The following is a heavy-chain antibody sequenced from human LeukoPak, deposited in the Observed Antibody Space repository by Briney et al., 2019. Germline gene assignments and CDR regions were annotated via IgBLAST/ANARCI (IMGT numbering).Heavy chain of an antibody. V-gene: IGHV4-59*01. CDR1: GGSISSYY. D-gene: IGHD3-22*01. Sequence: PSETLSLTCTVYGGSISSYYWSWIRQPPGKGLEWIGYIYYTGSTNYNPSLKSRVTMSLDTSKNQFSLRLSSVTAADTAVYYCARGGYDISGYWLSRFDPWGQGTLVTVSS. CDR3: ARGGYDISGYWLSRFDP. J-gene: IGHJ5*02. CDR2: IYYTGST.